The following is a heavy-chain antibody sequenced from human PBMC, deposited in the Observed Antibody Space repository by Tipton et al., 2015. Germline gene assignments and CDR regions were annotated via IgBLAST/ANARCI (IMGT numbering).Heavy chain of an antibody. J-gene: IGHJ4*02. CDR1: GFTFNRYW. Sequence: SLRLSCAASGFTFNRYWMNWVRQAPGQGLVWVSRISSDGSSTSHAGSVRDRFTVSRDNAKNTLYLQMNSLRAEDTAVYYCARSPQDPAVDYWGQGALVTVSS. V-gene: IGHV3-74*01. CDR2: ISSDGSST. CDR3: ARSPQDPAVDY.